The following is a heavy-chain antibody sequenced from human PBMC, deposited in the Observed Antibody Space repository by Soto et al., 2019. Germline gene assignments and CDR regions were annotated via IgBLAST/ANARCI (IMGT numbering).Heavy chain of an antibody. CDR3: ARNGMYSSSWYWASPHQPVLWFDP. CDR2: IYYSGST. J-gene: IGHJ5*02. V-gene: IGHV4-59*01. CDR1: GGSISSYY. D-gene: IGHD6-13*01. Sequence: PSETLSLTCTVSGGSISSYYWSWIRQPPGKGLEWIGYIYYSGSTNYNPSLKSRVTISVDTSKNQFSLKLSSVTAADTAVYYCARNGMYSSSWYWASPHQPVLWFDPWGQGTLVTVSS.